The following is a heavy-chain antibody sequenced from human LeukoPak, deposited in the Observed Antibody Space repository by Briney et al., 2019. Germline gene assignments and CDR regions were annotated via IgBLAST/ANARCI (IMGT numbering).Heavy chain of an antibody. V-gene: IGHV1-2*02. CDR2: INPNSGGT. J-gene: IGHJ3*02. CDR3: ARDYGGNSDAFDI. D-gene: IGHD4-23*01. CDR1: GYTFTGYY. Sequence: ASVKVSCKASGYTFTGYYMHWVRQAPGQGLEWMGWINPNSGGTNYAQKFQGRVTMTRDTSISTAYMELSRLRSGDTAVYYCARDYGGNSDAFDIWGQGTMVTVSS.